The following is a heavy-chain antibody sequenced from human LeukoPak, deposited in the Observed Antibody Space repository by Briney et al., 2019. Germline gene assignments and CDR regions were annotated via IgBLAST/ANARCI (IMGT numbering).Heavy chain of an antibody. CDR3: ARGWLAETTVVTPYNY. J-gene: IGHJ4*02. Sequence: SAKVSCKASGGTFSSYAINWVRQAPGQGLEWMGGIIPIFGTANYAQKFQGRVTITAVESMSTAYMELSSLRSEDTAVYYCARGWLAETTVVTPYNYWGQGTLVTVSS. CDR1: GGTFSSYA. V-gene: IGHV1-69*13. CDR2: IIPIFGTA. D-gene: IGHD4-23*01.